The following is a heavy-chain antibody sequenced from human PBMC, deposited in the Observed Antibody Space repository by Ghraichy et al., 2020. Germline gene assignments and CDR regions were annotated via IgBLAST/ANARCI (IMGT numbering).Heavy chain of an antibody. Sequence: SETLSLTCSVSGDSISNYYWSWIRQPPGKGLEWIGYIFYSGSTNYSPSLESRVTLSVATSKNQFSLKLSSVTAADTAVYYCAMPSRGFCSGGTCYPVFDYLGQGILGPFPS. CDR2: IFYSGST. D-gene: IGHD2-15*01. CDR3: AMPSRGFCSGGTCYPVFDY. CDR1: GDSISNYY. J-gene: IGHJ4*03. V-gene: IGHV4-59*01.